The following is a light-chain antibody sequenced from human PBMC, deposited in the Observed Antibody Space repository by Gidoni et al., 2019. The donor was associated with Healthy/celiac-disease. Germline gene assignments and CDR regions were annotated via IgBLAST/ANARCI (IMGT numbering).Light chain of an antibody. CDR2: TAS. CDR3: QQASSFPGT. CDR1: QDISTS. Sequence: DIQMTHSPSSVSASVGDRVTMTCRASQDISTSLAWYQQKSGKAPTLLIYTASNLQSGVPSRFSGSGSGTDFNITISSLQTEDFATYYCQQASSFPGTFGQXTKVEIK. J-gene: IGKJ1*01. V-gene: IGKV1-12*01.